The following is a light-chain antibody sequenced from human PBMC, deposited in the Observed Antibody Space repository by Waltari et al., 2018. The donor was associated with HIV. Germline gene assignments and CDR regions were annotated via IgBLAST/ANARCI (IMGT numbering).Light chain of an antibody. CDR1: ENIRNN. V-gene: IGKV3-15*01. Sequence: EVVMTQSPGTLSVSPGERATLSCRSSENIRNNLAWYQQKPGQAPRLLFYDASARATGVPVRFSGSGSGTEFTLTISGLQSEDFAIYYCQQYSRWPPTWTFGQGTKVDVK. J-gene: IGKJ1*01. CDR2: DAS. CDR3: QQYSRWPPTWT.